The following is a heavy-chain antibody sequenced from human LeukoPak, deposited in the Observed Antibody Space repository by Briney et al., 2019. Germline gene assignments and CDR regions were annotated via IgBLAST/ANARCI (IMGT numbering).Heavy chain of an antibody. V-gene: IGHV1-69*02. CDR3: ASNSYGSVLVSAFDI. Sequence: AASVNVSCKATGGTFSSYTISWVRQAPGQGLXXXXXXXPILGIANYAQKFQGRVTITADKSTSTAYMELSSLRSEDTAVYYCASNSYGSVLVSAFDIWGQGTMVTVSS. D-gene: IGHD5-18*01. CDR2: XXPILGIA. J-gene: IGHJ3*02. CDR1: GGTFSSYT.